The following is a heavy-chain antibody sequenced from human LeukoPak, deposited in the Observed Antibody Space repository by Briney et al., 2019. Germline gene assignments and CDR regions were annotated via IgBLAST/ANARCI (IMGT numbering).Heavy chain of an antibody. Sequence: SETLSLTCTVSGGSISSGDFYWSWIRQPPEKGLEYIGYIYHSGITSYNPSLRSRVTVSIDTSKNQFSLKLSSATAADTAVYYCARDRSTVDYYGLDVWGQGTTVIVSS. CDR3: ARDRSTVDYYGLDV. CDR1: GGSISSGDFY. CDR2: IYHSGIT. V-gene: IGHV4-30-4*01. J-gene: IGHJ6*02. D-gene: IGHD4-11*01.